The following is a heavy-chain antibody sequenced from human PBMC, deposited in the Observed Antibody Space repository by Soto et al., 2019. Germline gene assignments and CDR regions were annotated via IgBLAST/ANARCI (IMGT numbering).Heavy chain of an antibody. D-gene: IGHD4-17*01. V-gene: IGHV3-23*01. J-gene: IGHJ6*02. CDR1: GFTFSSYA. Sequence: EVQLLESGGGLVQPGGSLRLSCAASGFTFSSYAMSWVRQAPGKGLEWVSAISGSGGSTYYADSVKGRFTISRDNSKNTLYLQMNSLRAEDTAVYYCAKDDLGDYGDSPYYYGMDVWGQGTTVTVSS. CDR2: ISGSGGST. CDR3: AKDDLGDYGDSPYYYGMDV.